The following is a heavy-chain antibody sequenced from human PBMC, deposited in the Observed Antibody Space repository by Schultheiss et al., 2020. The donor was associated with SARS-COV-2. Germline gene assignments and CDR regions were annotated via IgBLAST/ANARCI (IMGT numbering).Heavy chain of an antibody. Sequence: GESLKISCAASGFTFSDYAMSWVRQAPGKGLEWVANIKQDGSEKYYVDSVKGRFTISRDNSKNTLYLQMNSLRTEDTAVYFCAKGWKTIFGVVIMDYYFDYWGQGTLVTVSS. CDR1: GFTFSDYA. D-gene: IGHD3-3*01. CDR2: IKQDGSEK. CDR3: AKGWKTIFGVVIMDYYFDY. J-gene: IGHJ4*02. V-gene: IGHV3-7*03.